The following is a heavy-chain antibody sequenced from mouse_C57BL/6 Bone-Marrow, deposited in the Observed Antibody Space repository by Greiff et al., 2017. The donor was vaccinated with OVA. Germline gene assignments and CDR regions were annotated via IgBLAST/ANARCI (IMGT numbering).Heavy chain of an antibody. CDR1: GFTFSDYY. CDR2: ISNGGGST. Sequence: EVQLVESGGGLVQPGGSLKLSCAASGFTFSDYYMYWVRQTPEKRLEWVAYISNGGGSTYYPDTVKGRFTSSRDKAKNTLYLQMRRLTSEDTAMYYCARQGWDDGAMDYWGQGTSVTVSS. V-gene: IGHV5-12*01. D-gene: IGHD4-1*01. CDR3: ARQGWDDGAMDY. J-gene: IGHJ4*01.